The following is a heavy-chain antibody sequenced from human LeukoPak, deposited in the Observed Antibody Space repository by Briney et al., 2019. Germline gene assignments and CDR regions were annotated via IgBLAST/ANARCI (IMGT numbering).Heavy chain of an antibody. CDR2: IYPGGSET. D-gene: IGHD2-21*01. V-gene: IGHV5-51*01. Sequence: GESLNVSCKCSGYTFANKWIGWVRQMRWNGLDWMGIIYPGGSETRYSPSFQDEVTISADKSISTPYVQWSSLNAWHTAMYYCARAYCADKCYALDYWGQGTMVTDSS. CDR3: ARAYCADKCYALDY. J-gene: IGHJ4*02. CDR1: GYTFANKW.